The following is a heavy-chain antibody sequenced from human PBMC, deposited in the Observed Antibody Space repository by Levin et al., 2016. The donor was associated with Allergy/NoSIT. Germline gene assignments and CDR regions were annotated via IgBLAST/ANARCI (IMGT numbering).Heavy chain of an antibody. V-gene: IGHV3-23*01. Sequence: WIRQPPGKGLEWVSIISGSGRNAYFADSVEGRFAISRDNSNNTLYLQMNSLRAEDTAVYYCAKRFSSGWYVPVFDYWGQGTLVTVSS. J-gene: IGHJ4*02. CDR3: AKRFSSGWYVPVFDY. CDR2: ISGSGRNA. D-gene: IGHD6-19*01.